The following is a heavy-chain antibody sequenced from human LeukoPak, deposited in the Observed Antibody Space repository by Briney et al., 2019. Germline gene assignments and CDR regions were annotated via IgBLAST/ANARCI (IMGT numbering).Heavy chain of an antibody. J-gene: IGHJ4*02. Sequence: SETLSLTCTVSGVSISSSSYYWGWIRQPPGRGLEWIGSIYNSGRTYYNPSLKSRVTISVDTSKNQFSLRLTSVTAADTAVYYCAILRGLYFDYWGQGILVTVPS. D-gene: IGHD3-10*01. CDR3: AILRGLYFDY. V-gene: IGHV4-39*01. CDR1: GVSISSSSYY. CDR2: IYNSGRT.